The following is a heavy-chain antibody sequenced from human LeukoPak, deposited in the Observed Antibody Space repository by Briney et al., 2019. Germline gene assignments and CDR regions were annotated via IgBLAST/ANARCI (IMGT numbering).Heavy chain of an antibody. V-gene: IGHV3-11*01. CDR2: ISSSGSTK. Sequence: PGGSLRLSCAASGFTFSDYYISWIRQAPGKGLEWVSYISSSGSTKYYADSVKGRFTISRDNAKNSLYLQMNSLRAEDTAVYYCARTVTQYWYFDLWGRGTLVTVSS. CDR3: ARTVTQYWYFDL. CDR1: GFTFSDYY. J-gene: IGHJ2*01. D-gene: IGHD4-17*01.